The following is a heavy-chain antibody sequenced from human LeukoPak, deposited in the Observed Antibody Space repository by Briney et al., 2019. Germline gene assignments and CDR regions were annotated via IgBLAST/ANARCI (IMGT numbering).Heavy chain of an antibody. J-gene: IGHJ4*02. CDR1: GCTFDDYA. V-gene: IGHV3-9*01. Sequence: RAGGSLRLSCAASGCTFDDYAMHWVRQAPGKGLEWVSGISWNSGSIGYADSVKGRFTISRDNAKNSLYLQMNSLRAEDTALYYRAKDMGGGYSSGWSPDYWGQGTLVTVSS. D-gene: IGHD6-19*01. CDR3: AKDMGGGYSSGWSPDY. CDR2: ISWNSGSI.